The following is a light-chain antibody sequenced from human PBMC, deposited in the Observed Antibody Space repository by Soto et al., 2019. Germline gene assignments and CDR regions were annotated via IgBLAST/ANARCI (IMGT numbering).Light chain of an antibody. CDR2: GAS. J-gene: IGKJ2*01. Sequence: EIVLTQSPGTLPLSPGERATLSCGASQSVSRNFLAWYQQKPGQAPRLLIYGASNRATGIPDRFSGSGSGTDFTLTISRLEPEDFAVYYCQQFGSSSYTFGQGTKLDIK. CDR1: QSVSRNF. CDR3: QQFGSSSYT. V-gene: IGKV3-20*01.